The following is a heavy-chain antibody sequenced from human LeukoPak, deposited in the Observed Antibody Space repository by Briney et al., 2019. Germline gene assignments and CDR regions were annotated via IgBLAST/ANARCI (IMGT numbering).Heavy chain of an antibody. CDR1: GLPFDTSY. D-gene: IGHD6-19*01. CDR2: IWSDGSHI. V-gene: IGHV3-33*01. J-gene: IGHJ4*01. Sequence: PGGSLRLSCAASGLPFDTSYMHWVRQGPGKGLEWVAVIWSDGSHINYADSVKGRFTISRDNSKNTLYLQMNSLRADDAAVYYCARDGGGWNFDYWGHGTLVTVSS. CDR3: ARDGGGWNFDY.